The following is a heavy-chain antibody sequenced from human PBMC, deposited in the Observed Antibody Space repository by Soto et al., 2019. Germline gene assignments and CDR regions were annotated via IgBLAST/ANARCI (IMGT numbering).Heavy chain of an antibody. CDR1: GFTFSNYA. V-gene: IGHV3-64*01. Sequence: GGSLRLSCAASGFTFSNYAIHWVRQAPGKGLECVSAISSNGGGTYYANSVKGRFTISRDNSKNTLFLQMGGLRAEDMAVYYCATSTYCSSTNCYDAFDIWGQGTMVTVSS. D-gene: IGHD2-2*01. J-gene: IGHJ3*02. CDR2: ISSNGGGT. CDR3: ATSTYCSSTNCYDAFDI.